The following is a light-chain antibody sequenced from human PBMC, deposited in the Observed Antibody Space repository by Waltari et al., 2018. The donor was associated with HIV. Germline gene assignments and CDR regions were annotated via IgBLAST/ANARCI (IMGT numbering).Light chain of an antibody. Sequence: QSLLTQPPSVSAAPGQKVTISCSGTTSNIGNGFVSLYQPLPGTAPKLLIYDNDTRPSGIPARFSGSQSGTSATLDITGLQTGDEADYYCGTWDTSLYSYVFATGSKVTVL. V-gene: IGLV1-51*01. CDR2: DND. CDR3: GTWDTSLYSYV. CDR1: TSNIGNGF. J-gene: IGLJ1*01.